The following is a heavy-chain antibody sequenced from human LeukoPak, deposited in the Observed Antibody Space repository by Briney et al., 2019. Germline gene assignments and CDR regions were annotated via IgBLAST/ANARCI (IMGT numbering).Heavy chain of an antibody. J-gene: IGHJ4*02. Sequence: ASVKVSCKASGYTFTSYGISWVRQPPGQGLAWMGWISAYNGNTNYAQKLQGRVTMTTDTSTSTAYMELRSLRSDDTAVYYCARALYYGSGSYYFDYWGQGTLVTVSS. D-gene: IGHD3-10*01. V-gene: IGHV1-18*01. CDR2: ISAYNGNT. CDR1: GYTFTSYG. CDR3: ARALYYGSGSYYFDY.